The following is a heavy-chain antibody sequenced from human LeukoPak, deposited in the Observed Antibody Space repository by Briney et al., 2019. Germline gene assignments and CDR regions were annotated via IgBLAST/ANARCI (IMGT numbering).Heavy chain of an antibody. CDR1: GFTFSSYA. Sequence: GGSLRLSCAASGFTFSSYAMSWVRQAPGKGLEWVANIKQDGSEKYYVDSVKGRFTISRDNAKNSLYLQMNSLRAEDTAVYYCARAYYYGSGSYKPWGQGTLVTVSS. J-gene: IGHJ4*02. V-gene: IGHV3-7*01. CDR3: ARAYYYGSGSYKP. D-gene: IGHD3-10*01. CDR2: IKQDGSEK.